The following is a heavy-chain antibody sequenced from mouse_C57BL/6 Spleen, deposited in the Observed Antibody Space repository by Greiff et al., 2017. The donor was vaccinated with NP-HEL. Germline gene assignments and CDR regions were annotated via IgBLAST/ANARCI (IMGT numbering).Heavy chain of an antibody. D-gene: IGHD2-4*01. V-gene: IGHV1-80*01. CDR2: IYPGDGDT. CDR3: TRDCGLRQVDHYFDY. Sequence: QVQLQQSGAELVKPGASVKISCKASGYAFSSYWMNWVKQRPGKGLEWIGQIYPGDGDTNYKGKFKGKATLTADKSYSTAYMQLSSQTSEDTSVYFCTRDCGLRQVDHYFDYWGQGTTLTVSS. J-gene: IGHJ2*01. CDR1: GYAFSSYW.